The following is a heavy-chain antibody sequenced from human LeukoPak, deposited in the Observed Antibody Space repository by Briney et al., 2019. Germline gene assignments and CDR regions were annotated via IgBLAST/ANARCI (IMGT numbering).Heavy chain of an antibody. CDR2: IKQDGSEK. CDR1: GFTFSSYR. D-gene: IGHD3-16*01. V-gene: IGHV3-7*01. Sequence: GGSLRLSCAVSGFTFSSYRMSWVRQAPGKGLEWVANIKQDGSEKHYVDSVKGRFTISRDNAKNSLYLQMNSLRAEDTAVYYCATERAGERPRPLLSYYYMDVWGKGTTVTISS. J-gene: IGHJ6*03. CDR3: ATERAGERPRPLLSYYYMDV.